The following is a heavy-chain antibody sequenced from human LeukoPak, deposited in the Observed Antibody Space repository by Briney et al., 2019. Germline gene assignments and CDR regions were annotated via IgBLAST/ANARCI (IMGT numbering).Heavy chain of an antibody. D-gene: IGHD1-26*01. CDR2: ISGSGGST. Sequence: GGSLRPSCAASGFTFSSYAMSWVRQAPGKGLEWVSAISGSGGSTYYADSVKGRFTTSRDNSKNTLYLQMNSLRAEDTAVYYCAKEASGSYDIDWFDPWGQGTLVTVSS. J-gene: IGHJ5*02. CDR3: AKEASGSYDIDWFDP. CDR1: GFTFSSYA. V-gene: IGHV3-23*01.